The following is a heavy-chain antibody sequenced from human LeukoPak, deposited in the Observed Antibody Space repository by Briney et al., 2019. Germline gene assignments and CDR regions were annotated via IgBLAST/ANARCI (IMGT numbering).Heavy chain of an antibody. CDR3: ARVGSSWDNWFDP. Sequence: SSVKVSCKASGYTFTNYDINGVRQATGQGLEWMGWMNPNSGNTGYAQKFQGRVTMTRNTSISTAYMERSSLRSEDTAVYYCARVGSSWDNWFDPWGQGTLVTVSS. CDR2: MNPNSGNT. V-gene: IGHV1-8*01. J-gene: IGHJ5*02. D-gene: IGHD6-13*01. CDR1: GYTFTNYD.